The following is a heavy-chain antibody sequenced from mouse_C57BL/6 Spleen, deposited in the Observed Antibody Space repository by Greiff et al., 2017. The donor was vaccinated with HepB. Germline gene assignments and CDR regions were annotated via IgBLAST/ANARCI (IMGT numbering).Heavy chain of an antibody. CDR3: TGYGSSSYYFDY. CDR1: GFNIKDDY. D-gene: IGHD1-1*01. J-gene: IGHJ2*01. V-gene: IGHV14-4*01. CDR2: IDPENGDT. Sequence: EVQLQQSGAELVRPGASVKLSCTASGFNIKDDYMHWVKQRPEQGLEWIGWIDPENGDTEYASKFQGKATITADTSTNTAYLQLSSLTSDDTAVYYCTGYGSSSYYFDYWGQGTTLTVSS.